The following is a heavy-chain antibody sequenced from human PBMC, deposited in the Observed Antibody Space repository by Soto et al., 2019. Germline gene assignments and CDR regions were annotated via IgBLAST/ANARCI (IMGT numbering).Heavy chain of an antibody. CDR2: VYWNDDK. CDR3: ARGLATLPVFAFDI. D-gene: IGHD1-1*01. V-gene: IGHV2-5*01. J-gene: IGHJ3*02. Sequence: GPTLVNPTQTLTLTCTFSGFSLSTSGVAVGWIRQAPRKAPEWLALVYWNDDKHYRPSLKSRLTITKDTSKNQAILTMTNMDPVDTATYYCARGLATLPVFAFDIWGQGTEVTVSS. CDR1: GFSLSTSGVA.